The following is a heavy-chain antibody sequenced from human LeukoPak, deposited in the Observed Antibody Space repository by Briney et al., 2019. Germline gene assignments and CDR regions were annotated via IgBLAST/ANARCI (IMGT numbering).Heavy chain of an antibody. J-gene: IGHJ4*02. Sequence: GASVKVSCKASGGTFSSYAISWVRQAPGQGLEWMGRIIPILGIASYAQKFQGRVTITADKSTSTAYMELSSLRSEDTAVYYCARVAGYRTNPDYWGQGTLVTVSS. CDR2: IIPILGIA. D-gene: IGHD5-24*01. V-gene: IGHV1-69*04. CDR3: ARVAGYRTNPDY. CDR1: GGTFSSYA.